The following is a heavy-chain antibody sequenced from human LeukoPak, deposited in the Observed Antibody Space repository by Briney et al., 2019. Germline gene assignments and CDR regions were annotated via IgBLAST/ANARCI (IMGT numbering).Heavy chain of an antibody. J-gene: IGHJ4*02. CDR2: VSGSDSST. Sequence: GGSLRLSCAASGFTFSSYAMSWVRQAPGKGLEWVSGVSGSDSSTYYADSVKGRFTISRDNSKNTLHLQMNSLRAEDTAVYYCAKGVTLIVGDFFDYWGQGTLVTVSS. D-gene: IGHD3-22*01. CDR3: AKGVTLIVGDFFDY. V-gene: IGHV3-23*01. CDR1: GFTFSSYA.